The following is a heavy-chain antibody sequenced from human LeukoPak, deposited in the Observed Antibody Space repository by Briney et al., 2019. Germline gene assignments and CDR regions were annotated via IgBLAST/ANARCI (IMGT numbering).Heavy chain of an antibody. CDR1: GGSISSYY. D-gene: IGHD3-3*01. CDR2: IYYSGSS. CDR3: ARGEWSGLKDGFNI. J-gene: IGHJ3*02. Sequence: SETLSLTCSVSGGSISSYYWSRIRQTPRKGLEWIGYIYYSGSSDYNPSLKSRATISVDTSKNQFSLKLSSLTAADTAVYYCARGEWSGLKDGFNIWGPGTMVTVSS. V-gene: IGHV4-59*01.